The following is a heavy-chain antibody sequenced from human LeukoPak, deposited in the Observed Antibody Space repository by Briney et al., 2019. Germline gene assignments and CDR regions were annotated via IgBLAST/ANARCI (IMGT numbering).Heavy chain of an antibody. Sequence: GGSLRLSCAASGFTFSSYTMSWVRQAPGKGLERVSVIYSGGSTYYADSVKGRFTISRDNSKNTLYLQMNSLRAEDTAVYYCARQGPGYCSGGSCYSGWALYYYYGMDVWGQGTTVTVSS. V-gene: IGHV3-66*04. CDR3: ARQGPGYCSGGSCYSGWALYYYYGMDV. CDR1: GFTFSSYT. D-gene: IGHD2-15*01. J-gene: IGHJ6*02. CDR2: IYSGGST.